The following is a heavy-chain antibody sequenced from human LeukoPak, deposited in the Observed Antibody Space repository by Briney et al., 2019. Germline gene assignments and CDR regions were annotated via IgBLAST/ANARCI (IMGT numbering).Heavy chain of an antibody. CDR3: ARAPTTGTVDY. V-gene: IGHV3-7*01. D-gene: IGHD1-1*01. CDR1: GFTFSTYW. CDR2: INQDGGAK. J-gene: IGHJ4*02. Sequence: GGTLRLSCAASGFTFSTYWMTWVRQAPGKGLDWVGNINQDGGAKYYVDSLKGRFTISRDNIEKSLYLQLNSLTADDTAVYFCARAPTTGTVDYWGQGTLVTVSS.